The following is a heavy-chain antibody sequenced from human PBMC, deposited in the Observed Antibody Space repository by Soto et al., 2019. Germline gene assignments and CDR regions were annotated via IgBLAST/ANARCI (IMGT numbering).Heavy chain of an antibody. V-gene: IGHV4-61*01. CDR2: IYYSGST. Sequence: PSETLSLTCTVSGGSVSSGSYYWSWIRQPPGKGLEWIGYIYYSGSTNYNPSLKSRVTISVDTSKNQFSLKLSSVTAADTAVYYCAREVDYYDSSGYSPLFDYWGQGTLVTVSS. CDR3: AREVDYYDSSGYSPLFDY. J-gene: IGHJ4*02. D-gene: IGHD3-22*01. CDR1: GGSVSSGSYY.